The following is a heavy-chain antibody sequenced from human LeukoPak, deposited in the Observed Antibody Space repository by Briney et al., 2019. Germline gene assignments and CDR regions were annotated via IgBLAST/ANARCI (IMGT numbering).Heavy chain of an antibody. Sequence: ASVKVSCKASGYTFTSYGISWVRQAPGQGLELMGWISAYNGNTNYAQKLQGRVTMTTDTSTSTAYMELRSLRSDDTAVYYCARAIAVAGNYYYYYYGMDVWGQGTTVTVSS. D-gene: IGHD6-19*01. CDR1: GYTFTSYG. V-gene: IGHV1-18*01. J-gene: IGHJ6*02. CDR3: ARAIAVAGNYYYYYYGMDV. CDR2: ISAYNGNT.